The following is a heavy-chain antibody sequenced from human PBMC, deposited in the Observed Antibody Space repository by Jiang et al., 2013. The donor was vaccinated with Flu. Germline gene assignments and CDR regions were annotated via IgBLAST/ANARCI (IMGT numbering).Heavy chain of an antibody. V-gene: IGHV1-2*02. Sequence: GAEVKKPGASVKVSCKASGYTFTGYYMHWVRQAPGQGLEWMGWINPNSGGTNYAQKFQGRVTMTRDTSISTAYMELSRLRSDDTAVYYCARSEYQRAYYYYYGMDVWGQGTTVTVSS. J-gene: IGHJ6*02. CDR3: ARSEYQRAYYYYYGMDV. D-gene: IGHD2-2*01. CDR1: GYTFTGYY. CDR2: INPNSGGT.